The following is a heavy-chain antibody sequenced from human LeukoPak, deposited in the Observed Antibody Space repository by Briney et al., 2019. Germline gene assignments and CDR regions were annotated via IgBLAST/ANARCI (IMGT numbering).Heavy chain of an antibody. D-gene: IGHD5-18*01. CDR1: GYTFTSYG. J-gene: IGHJ6*03. V-gene: IGHV1-18*01. CDR3: ARDARLRGYSYGPYYYYYYYMDV. Sequence: ASVKLSCNASGYTFTSYGISWVRQAPGQWLEWMGWISAYNGNTNYAQKLQGRVTMTTDTSTSTAYMELRSLRSDDTAVYYCARDARLRGYSYGPYYYYYYYMDVWGKGTTVTVSS. CDR2: ISAYNGNT.